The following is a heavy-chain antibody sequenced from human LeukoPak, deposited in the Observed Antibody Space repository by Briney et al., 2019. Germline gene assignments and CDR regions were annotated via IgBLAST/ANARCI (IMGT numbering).Heavy chain of an antibody. J-gene: IGHJ6*02. CDR3: ARVGRSGSYYDYYYYGMDV. V-gene: IGHV1-8*01. Sequence: ASVKVSCKASGYTFTSYDINWVRQATGQGLEWMGWMNPNSGNTGYAQKFQGRVTMTRNTSISTAYMELSSLRSEDTAVYYCARVGRSGSYYDYYYYGMDVWGQGTTVTVSS. CDR2: MNPNSGNT. CDR1: GYTFTSYD. D-gene: IGHD1-26*01.